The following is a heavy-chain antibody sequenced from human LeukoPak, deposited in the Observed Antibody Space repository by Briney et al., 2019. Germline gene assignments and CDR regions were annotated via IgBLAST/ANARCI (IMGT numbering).Heavy chain of an antibody. V-gene: IGHV1-2*02. CDR1: GYTFTGYY. D-gene: IGHD2-2*02. Sequence: ASVKVSCKASGYTFTGYYIHWVRQAPGQGLEWMGWINPNSGGTNYAQKFQGRVTMTRDTSISTAYMELSRLRSDDTAVYYCARVGGGYCSSTSCYTWDYWGQGTLVTVSS. CDR2: INPNSGGT. CDR3: ARVGGGYCSSTSCYTWDY. J-gene: IGHJ4*02.